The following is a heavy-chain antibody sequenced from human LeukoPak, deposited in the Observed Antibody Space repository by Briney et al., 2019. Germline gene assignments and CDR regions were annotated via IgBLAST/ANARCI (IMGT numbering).Heavy chain of an antibody. CDR2: IYYSGST. D-gene: IGHD6-6*01. CDR3: ARVAARRRYYYYYYMDV. V-gene: IGHV4-39*07. Sequence: SETLSLTCTVSGGSISSSSYYWGWIRQPPGKGLEWIGSIYYSGSTYYNPSLKSRVTMSVDTSKNQFSLKLSSVTAADTAVYYCARVAARRRYYYYYYMDVWGKGTTVTVSS. J-gene: IGHJ6*03. CDR1: GGSISSSSYY.